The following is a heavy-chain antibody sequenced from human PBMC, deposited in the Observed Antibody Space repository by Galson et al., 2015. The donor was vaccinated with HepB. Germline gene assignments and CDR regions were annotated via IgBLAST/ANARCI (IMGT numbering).Heavy chain of an antibody. CDR1: GFSLSTSGMC. V-gene: IGHV2-70*11. J-gene: IGHJ6*03. CDR3: ARTPAYCTKGVCWSYYYMDV. Sequence: PALVKPTQTLTLTCTFSGFSLSTSGMCVSWIRQPPGKALEWLARIDWDDDKYYSTSLKTRLTISKDTSKNQVVLTMTNMDPVDTATYYCARTPAYCTKGVCWSYYYMDVWGKGTMVTVSS. CDR2: IDWDDDK. D-gene: IGHD2-8*01.